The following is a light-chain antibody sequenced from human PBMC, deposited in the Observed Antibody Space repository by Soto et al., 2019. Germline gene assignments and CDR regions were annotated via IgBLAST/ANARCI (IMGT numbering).Light chain of an antibody. CDR1: QSLLHSDGYNY. CDR3: MQALQTPVT. Sequence: EIVLTQSSLSLPVTPGEPASISCRSSQSLLHSDGYNYLDWYLQKPGQSPQLLIYSGSHRASGVPDRFSGSGSGADFTLIISRVEAEDVGIYYCMQALQTPVTFGGGTKV. J-gene: IGKJ4*01. V-gene: IGKV2-28*01. CDR2: SGS.